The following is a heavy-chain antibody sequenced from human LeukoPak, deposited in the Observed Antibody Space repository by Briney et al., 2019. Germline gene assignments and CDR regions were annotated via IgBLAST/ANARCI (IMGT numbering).Heavy chain of an antibody. Sequence: ASVKVSCKASGYTFTSYYIHWVRQAPGQGLEWMGIINPSGGSTSYAQKFQGRVTMTRDTSTSTVYMELSSLRSEDTAVYYCAREVGATDSYYYYYMGVWGKGTTVTVSS. V-gene: IGHV1-46*03. CDR2: INPSGGST. D-gene: IGHD1-26*01. J-gene: IGHJ6*03. CDR3: AREVGATDSYYYYYMGV. CDR1: GYTFTSYY.